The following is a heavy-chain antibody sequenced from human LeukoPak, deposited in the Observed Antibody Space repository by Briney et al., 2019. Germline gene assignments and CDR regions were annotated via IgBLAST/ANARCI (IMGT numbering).Heavy chain of an antibody. J-gene: IGHJ4*02. V-gene: IGHV4-39*01. CDR2: IYYRGST. Sequence: PGGSLRLSCAASGFTFSSYAVTWVRQPPGKGLEWIGSIYYRGSTFYNPSLTSRVTMSVDTPKNQLSLRLSSVTAADTAVYFCARPIEGRGYDYPVFDYWGQGTLVTVSS. CDR3: ARPIEGRGYDYPVFDY. D-gene: IGHD5-12*01. CDR1: GFTFSSYA.